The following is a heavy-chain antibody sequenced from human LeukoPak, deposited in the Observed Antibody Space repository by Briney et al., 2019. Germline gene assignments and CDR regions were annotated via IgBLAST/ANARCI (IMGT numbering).Heavy chain of an antibody. CDR3: VRTSNEYCLDENCYRGYFDH. Sequence: PGGSLRLSCAVSGFTFSNYGITWVRQAPGRGLQWVSAISVGGGSTYHADSVKGRFIISRDNSENTLYLQMNSLRAEDTAIYYCVRTSNEYCLDENCYRGYFDHWGQGAPVTVSS. V-gene: IGHV3-23*01. J-gene: IGHJ4*02. D-gene: IGHD2/OR15-2a*01. CDR2: ISVGGGST. CDR1: GFTFSNYG.